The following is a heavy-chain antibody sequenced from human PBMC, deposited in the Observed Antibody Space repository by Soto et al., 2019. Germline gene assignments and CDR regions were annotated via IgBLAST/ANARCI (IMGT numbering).Heavy chain of an antibody. CDR1: GYTFTGYY. V-gene: IGHV1-2*02. Sequence: ASVKVACKASGYTFTGYYMHWVRQAPGQGLEWMGWINPNSGGTKYAQKFQGRVTMTRDTSISTAYMELSRMRSDDTAVYYCARSDIVVVPAANYYYYYGMDVWGQGTTDTVSS. D-gene: IGHD2-2*01. CDR3: ARSDIVVVPAANYYYYYGMDV. CDR2: INPNSGGT. J-gene: IGHJ6*02.